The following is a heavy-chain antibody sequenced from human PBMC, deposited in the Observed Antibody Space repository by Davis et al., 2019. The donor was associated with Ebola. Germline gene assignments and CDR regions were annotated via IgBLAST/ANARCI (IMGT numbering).Heavy chain of an antibody. CDR1: GGTFSSYA. J-gene: IGHJ6*02. CDR3: ARDKFSPEGHSYYYYYGMDV. CDR2: ISAYNGNT. V-gene: IGHV1-18*01. Sequence: ASVKVSCKASGGTFSSYAISWVRQAPGQGLEWMGWISAYNGNTNYAQKLQGRVTMTTDTSTSTAYMELRSLRSDDTAVYYCARDKFSPEGHSYYYYYGMDVWGQGTTVTVSS.